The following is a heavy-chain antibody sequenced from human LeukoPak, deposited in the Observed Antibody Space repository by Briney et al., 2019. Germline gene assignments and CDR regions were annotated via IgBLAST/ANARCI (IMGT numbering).Heavy chain of an antibody. D-gene: IGHD2-15*01. Sequence: QPGGSLRLSCAASGFTFSSNSMNWVRQAPGKGLEWVSYISSSSGTIYYDDSVKGRFTISRDNAKNSLYLQMNSLRAEDTAVYYCARELGYCSGGSCYNIRFDPWGQGTLVTVSS. V-gene: IGHV3-48*01. CDR3: ARELGYCSGGSCYNIRFDP. CDR2: ISSSSGTI. J-gene: IGHJ5*02. CDR1: GFTFSSNS.